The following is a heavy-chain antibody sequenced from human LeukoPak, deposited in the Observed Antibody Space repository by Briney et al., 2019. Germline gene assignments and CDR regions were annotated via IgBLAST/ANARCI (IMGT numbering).Heavy chain of an antibody. CDR3: ARGKNHWVVVPAAMGGWFDP. CDR2: TNHSGST. CDR1: GGSFSGYY. Sequence: SETLSLTCAVYGGSFSGYYWSWIRPPPGKRLEWIGETNHSGSTNYNPSLKSRVAISVDTSKNQSSLKLSSVTAADTAVYYCARGKNHWVVVPAAMGGWFDPWGQGTLVTVSS. D-gene: IGHD2-2*01. V-gene: IGHV4-34*01. J-gene: IGHJ5*02.